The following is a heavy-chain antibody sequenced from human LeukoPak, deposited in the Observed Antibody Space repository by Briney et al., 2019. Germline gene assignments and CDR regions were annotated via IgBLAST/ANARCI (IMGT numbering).Heavy chain of an antibody. D-gene: IGHD6-13*01. J-gene: IGHJ4*02. CDR2: INQDGSEK. V-gene: IGHV3-7*01. Sequence: PGGSLRLSCAASGFTFSSLWMHWVRQAPGKGPEWVANINQDGSEKHYVDSVKGRFTISRDNAKNSLFLQMNSLRVEDTAVFYCARDGFVGAADYWGQGTLVTVSS. CDR3: ARDGFVGAADY. CDR1: GFTFSSLW.